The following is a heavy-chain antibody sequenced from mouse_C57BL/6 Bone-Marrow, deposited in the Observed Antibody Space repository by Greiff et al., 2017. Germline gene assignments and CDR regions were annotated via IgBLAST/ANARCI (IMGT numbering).Heavy chain of an antibody. V-gene: IGHV5-4*01. D-gene: IGHD4-1*01. CDR3: ARDWEANWDAMDY. Sequence: EVKLMESGGGLVKPGGSLKLSCAASGFTFSSYAMSWVRQTPEKRLEWVATISDGGSYTYYPDNVKGRFTISRDNAKNNLYLQMSHLKSEDTAMYYCARDWEANWDAMDYWGQGTSGTVSS. CDR2: ISDGGSYT. J-gene: IGHJ4*01. CDR1: GFTFSSYA.